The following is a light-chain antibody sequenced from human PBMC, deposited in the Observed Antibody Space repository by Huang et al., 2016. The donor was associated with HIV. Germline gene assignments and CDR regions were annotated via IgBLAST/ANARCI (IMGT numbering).Light chain of an antibody. CDR2: AAS. J-gene: IGKJ1*01. Sequence: DIQMIQSPSSLSASIGDRVTITCRASQSISFYLTWYQQKPGKPPKVLSYAASSVQRWVPSIFSGSGSGTDFTLTITNLQPDDIATYYCQQSYSSPPTFGQGSKVEIK. V-gene: IGKV1-39*01. CDR1: QSISFY. CDR3: QQSYSSPPT.